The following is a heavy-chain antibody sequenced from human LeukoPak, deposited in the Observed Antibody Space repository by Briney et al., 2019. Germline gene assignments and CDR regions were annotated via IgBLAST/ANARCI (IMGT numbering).Heavy chain of an antibody. CDR3: AKESSSAWSNFDC. CDR2: MSYDGSNK. Sequence: PGGSLRLSCAASGFTFSSYAMHWVRQAPGKGLEWVAVMSYDGSNKYYADSVMGRSTISRDNSKNTLYLQLNSLRSEDTAVYYCAKESSSAWSNFDCWGQGTLVTVSS. V-gene: IGHV3-30-3*01. D-gene: IGHD6-19*01. CDR1: GFTFSSYA. J-gene: IGHJ4*02.